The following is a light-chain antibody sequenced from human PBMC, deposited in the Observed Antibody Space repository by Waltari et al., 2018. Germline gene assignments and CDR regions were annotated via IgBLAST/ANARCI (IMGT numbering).Light chain of an antibody. V-gene: IGLV4-69*01. CDR1: SGHSTNV. J-gene: IGLJ3*02. CDR3: QTGGHGTWV. CDR2: VNSDGSH. Sequence: QLVLTQSPSASASLGASVKLTCTLSSGHSTNVIAWLQKRPEEGPRYLMKVNSDGSHNQGDEIPDRFSGSSSGAERYLTISSLQSEDEADYYGQTGGHGTWVFGGGTKLTVL.